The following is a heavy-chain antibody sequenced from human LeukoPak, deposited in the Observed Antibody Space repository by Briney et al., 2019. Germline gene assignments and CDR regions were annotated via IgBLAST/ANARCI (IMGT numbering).Heavy chain of an antibody. D-gene: IGHD6-13*01. CDR2: INHSGST. J-gene: IGHJ5*02. CDR3: ARGCGSSSWYAHWFDP. V-gene: IGHV4-34*01. Sequence: KPSETLSLTCAVYGGSFSGYYWSWIRQPPGKGLEWIGEINHSGSTNYNPSLKSRVTISVDTSKNQFSLKLSSVTAADTAVYYCARGCGSSSWYAHWFDPWGQGTLVTVSS. CDR1: GGSFSGYY.